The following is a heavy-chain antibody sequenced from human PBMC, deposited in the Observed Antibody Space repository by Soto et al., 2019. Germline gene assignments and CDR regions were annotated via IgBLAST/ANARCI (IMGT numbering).Heavy chain of an antibody. Sequence: QVQLVQSGAEVKKPGASVKVSCKASGYTFTSYDINWVRQATGQGLEWMGWMNPNSGNTGYAQKFQGRVTMTRNTSISTAYMELSSLRSEDTAVYYCARAPVVKRSYNYYGMDVWGQGTTVTVSS. CDR3: ARAPVVKRSYNYYGMDV. D-gene: IGHD2-15*01. J-gene: IGHJ6*02. CDR2: MNPNSGNT. V-gene: IGHV1-8*01. CDR1: GYTFTSYD.